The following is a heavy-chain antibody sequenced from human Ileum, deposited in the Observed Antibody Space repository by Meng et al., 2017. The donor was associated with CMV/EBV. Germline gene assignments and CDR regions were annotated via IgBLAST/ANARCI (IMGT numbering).Heavy chain of an antibody. Sequence: ASVKVSCKASGYTFTSYDINWVRQATGQGLEWMGWMNPNSGNTGYAQKFQGRVTITRNNPISTAYMELSSLRSEDTAVYYCARRGGFCSSTSCYDDWGQGTLVTVSS. CDR3: ARRGGFCSSTSCYDD. D-gene: IGHD2-2*01. CDR2: MNPNSGNT. CDR1: GYTFTSYD. V-gene: IGHV1-8*03. J-gene: IGHJ4*02.